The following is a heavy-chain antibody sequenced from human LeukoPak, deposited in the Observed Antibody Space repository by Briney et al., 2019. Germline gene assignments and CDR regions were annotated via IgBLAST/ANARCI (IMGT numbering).Heavy chain of an antibody. D-gene: IGHD3-22*01. CDR2: ISYDGSNK. CDR1: GFTFRSYA. J-gene: IGHJ4*02. V-gene: IGHV3-30*04. CDR3: AKGGSYYDSRLDY. Sequence: GGSLRLSCAASGFTFRSYAMHWVRQAPGKGLEWVALISYDGSNKYYADSVKGRFTISRDNSKNTLFLQMNSLRAEDTAVYYCAKGGSYYDSRLDYWGQGTLVTVSS.